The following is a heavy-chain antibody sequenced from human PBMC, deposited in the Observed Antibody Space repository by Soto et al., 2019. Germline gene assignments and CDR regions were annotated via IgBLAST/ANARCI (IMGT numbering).Heavy chain of an antibody. Sequence: EVQLLESGGGLVQPGGSLRLCCAASGFTFTNYAMSWVRQAPGKGLEWVSAISGSGGSSYYADSVKGRFTISRDNSKNTLYLQMNSLRAEDTAVYYCAVTDWGSSWLLDFDYWGQGTLVTVSS. D-gene: IGHD6-13*01. CDR2: ISGSGGSS. CDR3: AVTDWGSSWLLDFDY. V-gene: IGHV3-23*01. CDR1: GFTFTNYA. J-gene: IGHJ4*02.